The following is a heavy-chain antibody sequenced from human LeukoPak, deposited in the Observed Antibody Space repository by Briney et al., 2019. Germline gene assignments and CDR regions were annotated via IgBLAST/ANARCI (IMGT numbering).Heavy chain of an antibody. D-gene: IGHD3-16*01. CDR1: DGSISSYY. V-gene: IGHV4-59*08. CDR3: ARHGGTSIDY. J-gene: IGHJ4*02. Sequence: SETLSLTCTVSDGSISSYYWSWIRQPPGKGLEWIGYISYSGSTNYNTSLKSRVTISVDTSKNQFSLKLSSVTAADTAVYYCARHGGTSIDYWGQGTLVIVSS. CDR2: ISYSGST.